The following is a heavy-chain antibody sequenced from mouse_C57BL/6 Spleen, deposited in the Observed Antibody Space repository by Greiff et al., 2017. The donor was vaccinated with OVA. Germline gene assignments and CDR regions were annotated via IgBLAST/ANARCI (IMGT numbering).Heavy chain of an antibody. CDR3: ARGGYSKIYFDY. CDR1: GFTFSSYA. D-gene: IGHD2-5*01. J-gene: IGHJ2*01. CDR2: ISDGGSYT. Sequence: EVKLMESGGGLVKPGGSLKLSCAASGFTFSSYAMSWVRQTPEKRLEWVATISDGGSYTYYPDNVKGRFTISRDNAKNNLYLQMSHLKSEDTAMYYCARGGYSKIYFDYWGQGTTLTVSS. V-gene: IGHV5-4*03.